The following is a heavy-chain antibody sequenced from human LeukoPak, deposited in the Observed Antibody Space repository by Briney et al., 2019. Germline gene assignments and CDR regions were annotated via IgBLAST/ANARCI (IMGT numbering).Heavy chain of an antibody. CDR3: AKDRWELGAWSRPIDY. J-gene: IGHJ4*02. CDR1: GFTFSSYG. CDR2: IRYDGSNK. D-gene: IGHD1-26*01. Sequence: GGSLRLSCAASGFTFSSYGMHWVRQAPGKGLEWVAFIRYDGSNKYYADSVKGRFTISRDNSKNTPYLQMNSLRAEDTAVYYCAKDRWELGAWSRPIDYWGQGTLVTVSS. V-gene: IGHV3-30*02.